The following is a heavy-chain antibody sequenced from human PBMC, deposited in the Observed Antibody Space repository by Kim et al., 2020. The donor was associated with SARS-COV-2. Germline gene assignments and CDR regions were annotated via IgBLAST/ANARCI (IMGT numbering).Heavy chain of an antibody. CDR2: IYTSGSA. Sequence: SETLSLTCTVSGGSISSGSYYWSWIRQPAGKGLEWIGRIYTSGSANYNPSLKSRVTISVDTSKNQFSLKLSSVTAADTAVYYCARGEPAGGYYGMDVWGQGTTVTVSS. D-gene: IGHD3-10*01. J-gene: IGHJ6*02. CDR1: GGSISSGSYY. CDR3: ARGEPAGGYYGMDV. V-gene: IGHV4-61*02.